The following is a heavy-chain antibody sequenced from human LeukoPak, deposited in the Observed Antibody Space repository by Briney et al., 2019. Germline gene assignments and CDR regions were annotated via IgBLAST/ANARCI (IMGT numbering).Heavy chain of an antibody. Sequence: GGSLRLSCAASGFTFSNYAMAWVRQAPGKGLDWVSTIRGGGGSPYYADSVKGRFTISRDNSKNTLYLEMSGLRAEDTAIYYCAKDQGYSGYDEDYYFDYWGLGTLVTVSS. CDR1: GFTFSNYA. V-gene: IGHV3-23*01. J-gene: IGHJ4*02. CDR2: IRGGGGSP. D-gene: IGHD5-12*01. CDR3: AKDQGYSGYDEDYYFDY.